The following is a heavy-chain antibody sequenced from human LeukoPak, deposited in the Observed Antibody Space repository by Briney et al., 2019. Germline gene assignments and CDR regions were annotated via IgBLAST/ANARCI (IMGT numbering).Heavy chain of an antibody. V-gene: IGHV6-1*01. D-gene: IGHD3-10*01. CDR3: ARVIGGGRRGNWFDP. CDR1: GDSVSINSAA. Sequence: SQTLSLTYAISGDSVSINSAAWNWLRQSPSRGLEWLGRTYYRSKWYNDYAVSVKSRMTINPDTSKNQFSLQLNSVTPEDTAVYYCARVIGGGRRGNWFDPWGQGTLVTVSS. CDR2: TYYRSKWYN. J-gene: IGHJ5*02.